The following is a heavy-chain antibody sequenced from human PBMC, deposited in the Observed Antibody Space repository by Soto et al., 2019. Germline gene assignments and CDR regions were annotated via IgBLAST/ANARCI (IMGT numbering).Heavy chain of an antibody. V-gene: IGHV1-3*01. Sequence: ASVKVSCKASGYTFTSYGISWVRQAPGQRLEWMGWINAGNGNTKYSQKFQGRVTITRDTSASTAYMELSSLRSEDTAVYYCARDRDYDILTGYYPNDAFDMWGQGTMVTVSS. CDR1: GYTFTSYG. D-gene: IGHD3-9*01. CDR3: ARDRDYDILTGYYPNDAFDM. J-gene: IGHJ3*02. CDR2: INAGNGNT.